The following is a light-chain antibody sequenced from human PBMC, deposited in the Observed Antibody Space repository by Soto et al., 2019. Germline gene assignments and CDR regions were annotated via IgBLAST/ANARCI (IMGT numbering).Light chain of an antibody. Sequence: EIVLTQSPATLFLSPGERATLSCRASQSVSSYLAWYQRKPGQAPRLLIYDASNRATGIPARFSGSGSGTDFTLTISSLEPEDFAVYYCQQRSNWPALTFGGGTKV. CDR1: QSVSSY. V-gene: IGKV3-11*01. CDR2: DAS. J-gene: IGKJ4*01. CDR3: QQRSNWPALT.